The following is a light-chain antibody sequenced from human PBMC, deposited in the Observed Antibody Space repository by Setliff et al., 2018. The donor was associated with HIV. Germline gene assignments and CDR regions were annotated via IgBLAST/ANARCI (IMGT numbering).Light chain of an antibody. CDR2: DVS. V-gene: IGLV2-11*01. CDR3: CSYAGNAYV. J-gene: IGLJ1*01. CDR1: SSDIGAYNY. Sequence: QSALTQPASVSGSPGQSITISCTGTSSDIGAYNYVSWYHQHPGKAPKLMISDVSKRPSGVPDRFSGSKSGNTASLTISGLQAEDEADYYCCSYAGNAYVFGAGTKGTV.